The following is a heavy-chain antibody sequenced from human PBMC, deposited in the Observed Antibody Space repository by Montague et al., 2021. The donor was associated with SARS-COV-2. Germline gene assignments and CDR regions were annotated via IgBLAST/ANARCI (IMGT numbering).Heavy chain of an antibody. Sequence: SETLSLTCTVSGGSISSSSYYWGWIRQPPGKGLEWIGSIYYRGSTYYNPSLKSRVTISVDTSKNQFSLKLSSVTAADTAVYYCARRSYDILTGYSIPNWFDPWGQGTLVTVSS. D-gene: IGHD3-9*01. CDR1: GGSISSSSYY. V-gene: IGHV4-39*01. CDR3: ARRSYDILTGYSIPNWFDP. CDR2: IYYRGST. J-gene: IGHJ5*02.